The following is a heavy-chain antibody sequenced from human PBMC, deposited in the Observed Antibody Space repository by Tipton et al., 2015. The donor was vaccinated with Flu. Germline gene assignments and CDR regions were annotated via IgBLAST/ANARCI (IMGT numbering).Heavy chain of an antibody. D-gene: IGHD3-10*01. CDR3: ARRGYYFGSGALNWFDP. Sequence: TLSLTCSVSGYSIRSAYYWGWVRRPPGKGLEWIGTIYHSGTTYYNPSLKSRVTISVDTSKNHFSLKLSSVTAADTAVYYCARRGYYFGSGALNWFDPWGQGTLVTVPS. CDR2: IYHSGTT. CDR1: GYSIRSAYY. J-gene: IGHJ5*02. V-gene: IGHV4-38-2*01.